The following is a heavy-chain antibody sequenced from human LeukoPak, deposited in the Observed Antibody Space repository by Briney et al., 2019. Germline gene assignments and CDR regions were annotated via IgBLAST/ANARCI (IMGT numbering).Heavy chain of an antibody. CDR3: AKDPWGSRGYFDY. V-gene: IGHV3-23*01. CDR1: GFTFSSYV. J-gene: IGHJ4*02. D-gene: IGHD7-27*01. Sequence: GGSLRLSCAASGFTFSSYVMIWVRQAPGKGLEWVSAISGSGTDTYYADSVKGRFTIFRDNSKNTVYLQMNSLRAEDTAVYYCAKDPWGSRGYFDYWGQGTLVTVSS. CDR2: ISGSGTDT.